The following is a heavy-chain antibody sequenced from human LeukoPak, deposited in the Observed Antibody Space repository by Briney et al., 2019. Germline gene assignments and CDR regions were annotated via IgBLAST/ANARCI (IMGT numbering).Heavy chain of an antibody. CDR2: GHYSGST. CDR3: ARNRWGLDD. Sequence: PSETLSLTCTVSGGSISSYYWTWIRQPPGKGLEWIGFGHYSGSTNYNPSLRSRVTVSVDTSGNQFSLRLTSVTAADTAVYYCARNRWGLDDWGQGTLVTVSS. CDR1: GGSISSYY. D-gene: IGHD7-27*01. V-gene: IGHV4-59*01. J-gene: IGHJ4*02.